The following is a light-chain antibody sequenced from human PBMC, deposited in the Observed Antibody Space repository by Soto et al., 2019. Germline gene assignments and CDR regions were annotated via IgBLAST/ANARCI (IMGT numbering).Light chain of an antibody. J-gene: IGLJ2*01. V-gene: IGLV1-40*01. Sequence: QTVVTQPPSVSGAPGQRVTISCTGSSSNIGAGYDVHWYQQLPGTAPKLLIYGNSNRPSGVPDRFSGSKSGTSASLAITGLQAEDEADYYCQSYDSSLSGYVVFEGGTKLTVL. CDR1: SSNIGAGYD. CDR2: GNS. CDR3: QSYDSSLSGYVV.